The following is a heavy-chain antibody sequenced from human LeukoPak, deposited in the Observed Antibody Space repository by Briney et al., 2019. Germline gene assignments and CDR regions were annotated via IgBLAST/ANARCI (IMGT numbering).Heavy chain of an antibody. CDR1: GGSISSGSYY. CDR3: AIETGYYDSSGYHNWFDP. D-gene: IGHD3-22*01. CDR2: IYTSGST. Sequence: SQTLSLTCTVSGGSISSGSYYWSWIRQPAGKGLEWIGRIYTSGSTNYNPSLKSRVTMSVDTSKNQFSLKLSSVTAADTAVYYCAIETGYYDSSGYHNWFDPWGQGTLVTVSS. J-gene: IGHJ5*02. V-gene: IGHV4-61*02.